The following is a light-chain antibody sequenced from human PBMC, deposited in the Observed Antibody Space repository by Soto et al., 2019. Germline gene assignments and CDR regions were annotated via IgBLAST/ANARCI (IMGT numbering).Light chain of an antibody. CDR3: QHSYSSPT. V-gene: IGKV1-39*01. CDR2: ATS. CDR1: QNIFTY. Sequence: DIQVSQSPSALSGSGGDRGTITCRASQNIFTYLNWYQQRPGKAPNLLIYATSNLQSGVPSRFSGSGSGTDFTLTISSLQPEDFATYYCQHSYSSPTFGQGTKVDIK. J-gene: IGKJ2*01.